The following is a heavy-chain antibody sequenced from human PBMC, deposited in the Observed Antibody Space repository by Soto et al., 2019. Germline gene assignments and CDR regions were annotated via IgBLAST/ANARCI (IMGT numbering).Heavy chain of an antibody. D-gene: IGHD3-10*01. Sequence: QVQLQESGPGLVKPSGTLSLTCVVSGDSISSAHWWSWVRQPPGKGLEWIGEIYHSGSTNYNPSLKSRVTMSVDKSKNQFSLKVISVTAADTAVYSCAAHRGSTYGPLAYWGQGLLVTVSS. CDR2: IYHSGST. J-gene: IGHJ4*02. V-gene: IGHV4-4*02. CDR3: AAHRGSTYGPLAY. CDR1: GDSISSAHW.